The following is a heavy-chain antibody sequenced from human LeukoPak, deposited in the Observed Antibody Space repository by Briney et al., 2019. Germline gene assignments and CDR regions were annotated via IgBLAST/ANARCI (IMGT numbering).Heavy chain of an antibody. Sequence: GRSLRLSCAASGFTFSSYGMHWVRQAPGKGLEWVAVISYDGSNKYYADSVKGRFTISRDNSKNTLYLQMNSLRAEDTAVYYCAKDLGGRLREWIYYYYYGMDVWGQGTTVTVSS. D-gene: IGHD3-16*01. V-gene: IGHV3-30*18. J-gene: IGHJ6*02. CDR1: GFTFSSYG. CDR2: ISYDGSNK. CDR3: AKDLGGRLREWIYYYYYGMDV.